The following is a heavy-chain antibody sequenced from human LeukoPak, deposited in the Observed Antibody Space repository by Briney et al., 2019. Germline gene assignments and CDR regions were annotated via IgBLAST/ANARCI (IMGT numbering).Heavy chain of an antibody. CDR3: TSENCSGGSCSNWFDP. J-gene: IGHJ5*02. Sequence: HTGGSLRLSCTASGFAFGDYAMSWVRQAPGKGLEWVGFIRSKAYGGTTEYAASVKGRFTISRDDSKSIAYLQMNSLKTEDTAVYYCTSENCSGGSCSNWFDPWGQGTLVTVSS. CDR2: IRSKAYGGTT. CDR1: GFAFGDYA. V-gene: IGHV3-49*04. D-gene: IGHD2-15*01.